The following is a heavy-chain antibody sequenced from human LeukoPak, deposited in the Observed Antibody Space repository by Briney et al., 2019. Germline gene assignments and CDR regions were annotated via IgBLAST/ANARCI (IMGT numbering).Heavy chain of an antibody. CDR3: ARVGVGRAFDI. V-gene: IGHV4-38-2*02. Sequence: SETLSLTCTVSGYSINSGYYWGWIRQPPGKGLEWIGSIYHSGSTYYNPSLKSRVTISVDTSKNQFSLKLSSVTAADTAVYYCARVGVGRAFDIWGQGTMVTVSS. J-gene: IGHJ3*02. CDR1: GYSINSGYY. CDR2: IYHSGST.